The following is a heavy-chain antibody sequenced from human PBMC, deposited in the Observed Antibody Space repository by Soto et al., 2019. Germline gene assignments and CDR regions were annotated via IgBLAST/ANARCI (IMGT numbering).Heavy chain of an antibody. D-gene: IGHD5-18*01. CDR2: IASDGSPH. CDR1: GFFFSSFS. Sequence: QVQLVESGGGVVQPGKSLRLSCATSGFFFSSFSMHWVRRAPGKGLEWLAVIASDGSPHNIAESVTGRFTVSRDNFKNILYLQMDSLRPEDSAVYYCAKEPPSMVTSYFDSWGQGPLVTVSS. V-gene: IGHV3-30*18. J-gene: IGHJ4*02. CDR3: AKEPPSMVTSYFDS.